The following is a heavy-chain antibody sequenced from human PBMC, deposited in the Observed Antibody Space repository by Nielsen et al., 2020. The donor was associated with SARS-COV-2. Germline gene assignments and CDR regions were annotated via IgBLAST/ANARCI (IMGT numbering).Heavy chain of an antibody. D-gene: IGHD4-23*01. J-gene: IGHJ4*02. Sequence: ASVKVSCKVSGYTLTELSMHWVRQAPGKGLEWMGGFDPEDGETIYAQKFQGRVTMTEDTSTDTAYMELSSLRSEDTAVYYCATDLSMVTPGLVDYWGQGTLVTVSS. CDR3: ATDLSMVTPGLVDY. CDR2: FDPEDGET. CDR1: GYTLTELS. V-gene: IGHV1-24*01.